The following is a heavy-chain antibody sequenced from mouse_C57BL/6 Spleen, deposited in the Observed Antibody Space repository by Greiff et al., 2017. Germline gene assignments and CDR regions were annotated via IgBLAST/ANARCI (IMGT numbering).Heavy chain of an antibody. CDR3: ARAREDFDY. CDR2: IRSDGRN. Sequence: EVQLKESGPGLVKPSQSLSLTCSVTGSSITSGYYWNWIRQFPGNKLEWMGYIRSDGRNNYNPSLKNRISITRDTSKKQLFLKLNSVTTEDTATYYCARAREDFDYWGQGTTLTVSS. CDR1: GSSITSGYY. D-gene: IGHD3-3*01. J-gene: IGHJ2*01. V-gene: IGHV3-6*01.